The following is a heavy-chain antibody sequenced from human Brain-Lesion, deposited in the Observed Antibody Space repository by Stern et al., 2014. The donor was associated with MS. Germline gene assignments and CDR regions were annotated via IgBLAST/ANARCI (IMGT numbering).Heavy chain of an antibody. CDR2: ITPTTGGS. Sequence: QVQLVQSGAEVKKPGASVKVSCKTSGYIFTGYYIHWLRQAPGQGLEWMAWITPTTGGSKYAQKFQGRVTMSRDTSISTAYVELSSLTSDDTAVYYCARDQRGITIFGVVTDYYYLGMDVWGQGTTVTVSS. V-gene: IGHV1-2*02. CDR1: GYIFTGYY. CDR3: ARDQRGITIFGVVTDYYYLGMDV. D-gene: IGHD3-3*01. J-gene: IGHJ6*02.